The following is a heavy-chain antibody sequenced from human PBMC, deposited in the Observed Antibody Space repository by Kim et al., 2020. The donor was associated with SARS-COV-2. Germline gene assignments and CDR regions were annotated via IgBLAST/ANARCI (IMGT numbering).Heavy chain of an antibody. J-gene: IGHJ4*02. CDR2: IYSGGSST. V-gene: IGHV3-23*03. CDR1: GFTFSSYA. Sequence: GGSLRLSCAASGFTFSSYAMSWVRQAPGKGLEWVSVIYSGGSSTYYADSVKGRFTISRDNSKNTLYLQMNSLRAEDTAVYYCAKDGWEPVLSGWGQGTLVTVSS. D-gene: IGHD1-26*01. CDR3: AKDGWEPVLSG.